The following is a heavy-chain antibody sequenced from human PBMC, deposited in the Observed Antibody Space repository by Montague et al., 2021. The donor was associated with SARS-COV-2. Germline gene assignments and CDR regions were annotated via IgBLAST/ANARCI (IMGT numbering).Heavy chain of an antibody. Sequence: SLRLSCATPGLIVASNYMSWVRQAPGKGLERVSIMYSAGNTYHADSVKGRFSISRDNSKNTLYLQMNSLRPEDTAVYYCVSRDGYTPSWGQGALVTVSS. CDR3: VSRDGYTPS. J-gene: IGHJ5*02. D-gene: IGHD5-24*01. CDR2: MYSAGNT. V-gene: IGHV3-53*05. CDR1: GLIVASNY.